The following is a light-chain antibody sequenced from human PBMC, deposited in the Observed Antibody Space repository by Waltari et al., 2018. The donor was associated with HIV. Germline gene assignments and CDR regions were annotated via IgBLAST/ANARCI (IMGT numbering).Light chain of an antibody. Sequence: IVMTQSPDSLAVSLRESATINCKSLQSLLYSTKNQTFFALSQQKPRQPPKLLIYWASVRGAGVPDRFSASGSETDFTLTINSLQAEDVALYYCQQYYHTLWTFGRGTKVEIK. CDR2: WAS. V-gene: IGKV4-1*01. CDR3: QQYYHTLWT. J-gene: IGKJ1*01. CDR1: QSLLYSTKNQTF.